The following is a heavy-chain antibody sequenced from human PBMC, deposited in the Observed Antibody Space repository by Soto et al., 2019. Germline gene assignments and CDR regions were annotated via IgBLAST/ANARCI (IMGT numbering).Heavy chain of an antibody. V-gene: IGHV4-30-4*01. CDR1: GGSISSGDYY. CDR3: ARDSFYYGVDY. J-gene: IGHJ4*02. Sequence: SETLSLTCTVSGGSISSGDYYWSWIRQPPGKGLEWIGYIYYSGSTYYNPSLKSRVTISVDTSKNQFSLKLSSVTAADTAVYYCARDSFYYGVDYWGQGTLVTVSS. CDR2: IYYSGST. D-gene: IGHD4-17*01.